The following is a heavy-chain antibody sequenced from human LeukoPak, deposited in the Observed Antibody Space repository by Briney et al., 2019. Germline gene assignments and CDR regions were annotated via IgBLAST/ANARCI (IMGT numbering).Heavy chain of an antibody. D-gene: IGHD5-24*01. CDR2: TRNKANSYTT. CDR1: GFTFSDHY. CDR3: ARGGGGWLQYPHFDY. V-gene: IGHV3-72*01. Sequence: GGSLRLSCAASGFTFSDHYMDWVRQAPGKGLEWVGRTRNKANSYTTEYAASVKGRFTISRDDSKNSLYLQMNNLKTEDTAVYYCARGGGGWLQYPHFDYWGQGTLVTVSS. J-gene: IGHJ4*02.